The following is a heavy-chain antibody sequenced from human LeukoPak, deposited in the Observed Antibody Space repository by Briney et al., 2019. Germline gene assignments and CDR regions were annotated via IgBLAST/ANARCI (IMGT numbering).Heavy chain of an antibody. D-gene: IGHD1-26*01. J-gene: IGHJ4*02. V-gene: IGHV1-2*06. CDR1: GYTFTGYY. CDR3: ATGMRELLDY. Sequence: ASVKVSCKASGYTFTGYYMHWVRQAPGQGLELMGRINPNSGGTNYAQKFQGRVTITADTSTDTAYMELSSLRSEDTAVYYCATGMRELLDYWGQGTLVTVSS. CDR2: INPNSGGT.